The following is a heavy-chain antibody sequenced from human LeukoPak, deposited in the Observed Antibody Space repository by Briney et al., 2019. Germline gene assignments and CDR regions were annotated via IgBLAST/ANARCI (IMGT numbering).Heavy chain of an antibody. D-gene: IGHD6-19*01. V-gene: IGHV4-38-2*01. J-gene: IGHJ4*02. CDR3: ARHEGYTSGGFDY. CDR2: IYYSGST. Sequence: PSETLSLTCAVSGYSISGDYYWGWIRQPPGKGLEWIGSIYYSGSTYYNPSLKSRVTISVDTSKNQFSLKLSSVTAADTAVYFCARHEGYTSGGFDYWGQGTLATVSS. CDR1: GYSISGDYY.